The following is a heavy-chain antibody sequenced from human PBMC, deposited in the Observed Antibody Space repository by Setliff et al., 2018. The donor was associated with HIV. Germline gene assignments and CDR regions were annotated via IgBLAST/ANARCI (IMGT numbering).Heavy chain of an antibody. CDR1: GFTFRSYE. CDR2: ISSSDNTI. D-gene: IGHD6-19*01. Sequence: QPGGSLRLSCAASGFTFRSYEMNWVRQAPGKGLEWVSYISSSDNTIHYADSVKGRFTISRDNSKNTLYLQMNSLRAEDTAVYYCAKAELSSGRYCFDYWGQGTLVTVSS. J-gene: IGHJ4*02. CDR3: AKAELSSGRYCFDY. V-gene: IGHV3-48*03.